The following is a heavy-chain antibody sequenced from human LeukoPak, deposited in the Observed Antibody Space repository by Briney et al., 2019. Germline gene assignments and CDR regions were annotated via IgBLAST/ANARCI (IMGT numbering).Heavy chain of an antibody. D-gene: IGHD5-12*01. J-gene: IGHJ4*02. CDR2: IYYSGST. CDR1: GGSISSGGYY. Sequence: PSETLSLTCTVSGGSISSGGYYWSWIRQHPGKGLEWIGYIYYSGSTNYNPSLKSRVTTSVDTSKNQFSLTLSSVTAADTAVYYCARGLHSGYDRGGFDYWGQGTLVTVSS. CDR3: ARGLHSGYDRGGFDY. V-gene: IGHV4-61*08.